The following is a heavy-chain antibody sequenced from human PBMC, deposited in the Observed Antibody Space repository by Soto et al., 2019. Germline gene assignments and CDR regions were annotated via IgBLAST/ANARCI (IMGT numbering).Heavy chain of an antibody. CDR3: AKDLQGYCSGGSCYVVDY. Sequence: GGSLRLSCAASGFTFSSYGMHWVRQAPGKGLEWVAVISYDGSNKYYADSVKGRFTISRDNSKNTLYLQMNSLRAEDTAVYYCAKDLQGYCSGGSCYVVDYWGQGTLVTVSS. CDR2: ISYDGSNK. V-gene: IGHV3-30*18. J-gene: IGHJ4*02. CDR1: GFTFSSYG. D-gene: IGHD2-15*01.